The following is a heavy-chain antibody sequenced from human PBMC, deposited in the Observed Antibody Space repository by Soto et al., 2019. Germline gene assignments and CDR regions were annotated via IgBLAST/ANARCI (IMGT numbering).Heavy chain of an antibody. J-gene: IGHJ1*01. CDR1: GGSFSGYY. Sequence: QVQLQQWGAGLLKPSETLSLTCAVYGGSFSGYYWSWIRQPPGKGLEWIGEINHSGSTNYNPSLKSRVTISVDTSKNQFSLKLSSVTAADTAVYYCARGPRWAAAGKGYFQHWGQGTLVTVSS. CDR2: INHSGST. CDR3: ARGPRWAAAGKGYFQH. V-gene: IGHV4-34*01. D-gene: IGHD6-13*01.